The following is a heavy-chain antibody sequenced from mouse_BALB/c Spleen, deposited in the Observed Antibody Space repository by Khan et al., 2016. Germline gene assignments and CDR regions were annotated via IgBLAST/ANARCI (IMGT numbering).Heavy chain of an antibody. Sequence: VQLQESGAELARPGASVKLSCKASGYTFTSYWMQWVKQRPGQGLEWIGAIYPGDGDTRYTQKFKGKATLTADKSSSTAYMQLSSLASEDSAVYYCARGSSYYFDYWGQGTTLTVSS. J-gene: IGHJ2*01. CDR1: GYTFTSYW. CDR3: ARGSSYYFDY. CDR2: IYPGDGDT. V-gene: IGHV1-87*01. D-gene: IGHD1-1*01.